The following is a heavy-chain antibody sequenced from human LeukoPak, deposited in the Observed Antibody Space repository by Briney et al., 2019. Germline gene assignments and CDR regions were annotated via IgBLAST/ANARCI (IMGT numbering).Heavy chain of an antibody. D-gene: IGHD6-6*01. J-gene: IGHJ4*02. Sequence: PGGSLRLSCAASGVPFNHYSLNWVRQPPGKGLEWISYISASGRTTYYADSVKGLFTISRDHATLYLHMDTLRSEDTALYYCASQSCSSSTRAPDFWGLGNLVTVSS. CDR1: GVPFNHYS. CDR3: ASQSCSSSTRAPDF. CDR2: ISASGRTT. V-gene: IGHV3-48*01.